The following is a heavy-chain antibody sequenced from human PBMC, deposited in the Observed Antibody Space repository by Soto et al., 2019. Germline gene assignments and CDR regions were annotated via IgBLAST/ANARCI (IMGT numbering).Heavy chain of an antibody. V-gene: IGHV4-31*03. CDR3: ARDLSHPWFDP. J-gene: IGHJ5*02. CDR1: GGSINSGGHY. CDR2: IYYSGST. Sequence: QVQLQESGPGLVRPSQTLSLTCTVSGGSINSGGHYWSWIRQRPEKGLEWIGYIYYSGSTYYNPSLKSRVTISLDTSKNQFSLKLTSVTAADTAVYYCARDLSHPWFDPWGQGTLVTVSS.